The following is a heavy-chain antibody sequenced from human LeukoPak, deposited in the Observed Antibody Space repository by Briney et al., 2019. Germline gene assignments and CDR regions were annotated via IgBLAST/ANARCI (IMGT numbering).Heavy chain of an antibody. D-gene: IGHD2-21*02. Sequence: GGSLRLSCAASGFTFGNYGMSWVRQAPGKGLEWVSGINWNGGSTGYADSVEGRFTISRDNAKNSQYLQMNSLRVEDTALYYCARAQTYGDSRLLLDYWGQGTLVTVAS. V-gene: IGHV3-20*04. J-gene: IGHJ4*02. CDR3: ARAQTYGDSRLLLDY. CDR2: INWNGGST. CDR1: GFTFGNYG.